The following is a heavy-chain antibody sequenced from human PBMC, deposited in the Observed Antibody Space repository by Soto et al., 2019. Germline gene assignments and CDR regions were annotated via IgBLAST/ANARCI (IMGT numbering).Heavy chain of an antibody. CDR2: TYWDDDN. D-gene: IGHD6-19*01. CDR3: AHGRGWLSDY. CDR1: GFSLSSTAVG. J-gene: IGHJ4*02. Sequence: ESGPTLVKPTQTLTLTCSFSGFSLSSTAVGVNWIRQPPGKAPEWLALTYWDDDNHYSPSLKSRLTITKDTSKNQVVFTMTNMDPVDTATYYCAHGRGWLSDYWGQGILVTVSS. V-gene: IGHV2-5*02.